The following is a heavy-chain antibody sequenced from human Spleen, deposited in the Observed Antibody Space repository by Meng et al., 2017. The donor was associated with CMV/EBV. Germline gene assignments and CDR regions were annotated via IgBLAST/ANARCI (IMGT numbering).Heavy chain of an antibody. Sequence: GESLKISCAASGFTFSDYDMHWVRQAPGKGLVWVSRINSDGSSTSYADSVKGRFTISRDNAKNTLYLQMNSLRAEDTAVYYCAREGGGTIAPRDLDYWGQGTLVTVSS. V-gene: IGHV3-74*01. CDR2: INSDGSST. CDR1: GFTFSDYD. D-gene: IGHD6-6*01. CDR3: AREGGGTIAPRDLDY. J-gene: IGHJ4*02.